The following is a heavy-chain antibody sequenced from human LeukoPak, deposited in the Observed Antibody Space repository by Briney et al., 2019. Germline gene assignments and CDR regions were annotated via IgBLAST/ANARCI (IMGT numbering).Heavy chain of an antibody. CDR1: GFSFTIYA. D-gene: IGHD4-23*01. Sequence: GRSLRLSCAASGFSFTIYAMSWVRQAPGKGLEWVSAISPGGDTIYYLDSVKGRFTISRDNSKNTLYLQMNSLRAEGTAVYYCARRATVVGPAPFDHWGQGTLVTVSS. V-gene: IGHV3-23*01. J-gene: IGHJ4*02. CDR3: ARRATVVGPAPFDH. CDR2: ISPGGDTI.